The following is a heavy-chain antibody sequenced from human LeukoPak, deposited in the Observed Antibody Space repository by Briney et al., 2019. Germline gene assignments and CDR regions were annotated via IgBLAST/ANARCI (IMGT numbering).Heavy chain of an antibody. Sequence: SETLSLTCTVSGGSISGSSYYWGWIRQPPGKGLEWIGSIYYSGSTYYNPSLKSRVTISVDTSKNQFSLKLSSVTAADTAVYYCARQGYDILTGSVDYWGQGTLVTVSS. CDR3: ARQGYDILTGSVDY. D-gene: IGHD3-9*01. V-gene: IGHV4-39*01. CDR2: IYYSGST. CDR1: GGSISGSSYY. J-gene: IGHJ4*02.